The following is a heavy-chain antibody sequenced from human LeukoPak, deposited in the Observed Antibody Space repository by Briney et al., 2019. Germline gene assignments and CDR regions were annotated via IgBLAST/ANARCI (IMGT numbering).Heavy chain of an antibody. CDR3: ARDPTSLPNYHDSSGYFDY. CDR1: GFTFDDYG. Sequence: PGGSLRLFCAASGFTFDDYGMSWVRQAPGKGLEWVSGINWSGGSTGYADSVKGRFTISRDNAKNSLYLQMNSLRAEDTAVYCCARDPTSLPNYHDSSGYFDYWGQGTLVTVSS. J-gene: IGHJ4*02. D-gene: IGHD3-22*01. CDR2: INWSGGST. V-gene: IGHV3-20*04.